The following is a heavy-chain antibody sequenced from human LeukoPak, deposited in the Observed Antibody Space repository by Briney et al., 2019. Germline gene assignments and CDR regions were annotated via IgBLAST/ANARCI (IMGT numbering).Heavy chain of an antibody. J-gene: IGHJ4*02. V-gene: IGHV1-2*06. D-gene: IGHD6-13*01. CDR2: INPNSGGT. CDR1: GYTFTGFY. CDR3: ARGYSSSWLDY. Sequence: GASVKVSCKTSGYTFTGFYMHWVRQAPGQGLEWMGRINPNSGGTTYVQNFQGRVTMTTDTSITTAYMELSRLRSDDTAVYYCARGYSSSWLDYWGQGTLVTVSS.